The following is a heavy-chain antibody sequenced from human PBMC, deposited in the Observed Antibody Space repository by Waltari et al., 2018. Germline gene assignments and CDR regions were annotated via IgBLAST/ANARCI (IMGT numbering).Heavy chain of an antibody. D-gene: IGHD1-26*01. CDR3: ATSGGEVGATNCNAFDI. V-gene: IGHV1-69*05. CDR2: IIPIFGTA. CDR1: GGTFSSYA. J-gene: IGHJ3*02. Sequence: QVQLVQSGAEVKKPGSSVKVSCKASGGTFSSYAISWVRQAPGQGLEWMGGIIPIFGTANYAQKFQGRVTITTDESTSTAYMELSSLRSEDTAVYYCATSGGEVGATNCNAFDIWGQGTMVTVSS.